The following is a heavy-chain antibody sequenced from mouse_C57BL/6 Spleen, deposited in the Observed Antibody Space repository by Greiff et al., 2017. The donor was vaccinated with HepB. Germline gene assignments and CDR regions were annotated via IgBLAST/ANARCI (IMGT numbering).Heavy chain of an antibody. CDR3: ARDPYYYGSSYNFDY. D-gene: IGHD1-1*01. J-gene: IGHJ2*01. CDR2: IYPGDGDT. V-gene: IGHV1-82*01. CDR1: GYAFSSSW. Sequence: VKLMESGPELVKPGASVKISCKASGYAFSSSWMNWVKQRPGKGLEWIGRIYPGDGDTNYNGKFKGKATLTADKSSSTAYMQLSSLTSEDSAVYFCARDPYYYGSSYNFDYWGQGTTLTVSS.